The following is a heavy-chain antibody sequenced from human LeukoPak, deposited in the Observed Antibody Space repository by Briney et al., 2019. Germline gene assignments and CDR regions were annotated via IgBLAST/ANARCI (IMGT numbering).Heavy chain of an antibody. CDR2: INHSGST. Sequence: PSETLSLTCTVSGDSISSSSYYWGWIRQPPGKGLEWIGEINHSGSTNYNPSLKSRVTISVDTSKNQFSLKLSSVTAADTAVYYCARGESAEQYYYDSSGYLTWGQGTLVTVSS. V-gene: IGHV4-39*07. J-gene: IGHJ5*02. D-gene: IGHD3-22*01. CDR3: ARGESAEQYYYDSSGYLT. CDR1: GDSISSSSYY.